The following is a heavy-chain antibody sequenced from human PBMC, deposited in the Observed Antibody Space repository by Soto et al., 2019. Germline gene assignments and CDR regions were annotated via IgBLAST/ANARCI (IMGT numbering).Heavy chain of an antibody. D-gene: IGHD3-22*01. V-gene: IGHV1-69*13. CDR3: ARADIYDSSGYYLGYFDY. CDR2: IIPIFGTA. J-gene: IGHJ4*02. Sequence: EASVKVSCKASGGTFSSYAISWVRQAPGQGLEWMGGIIPIFGTANYAQKFQGRVTITADESTSTAYMELSSLRSEDTAVYYCARADIYDSSGYYLGYFDYWGQGTLVTVSS. CDR1: GGTFSSYA.